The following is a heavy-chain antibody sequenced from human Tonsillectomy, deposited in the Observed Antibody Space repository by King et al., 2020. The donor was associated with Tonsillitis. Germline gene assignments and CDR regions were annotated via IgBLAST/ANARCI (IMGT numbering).Heavy chain of an antibody. Sequence: VQLVESGAEVKKPGASVKVSCKASGYTFITYGISWVRQAPGQGLEWMGWISAYSGNTNYAQKVQGRVTMTTDTSTSTAYMELRSLRSDDTAVYYCASDVARGYSGYDSFDYWGQGTLVIVSS. CDR1: GYTFITYG. V-gene: IGHV1-18*04. J-gene: IGHJ4*02. CDR3: ASDVARGYSGYDSFDY. D-gene: IGHD5-12*01. CDR2: ISAYSGNT.